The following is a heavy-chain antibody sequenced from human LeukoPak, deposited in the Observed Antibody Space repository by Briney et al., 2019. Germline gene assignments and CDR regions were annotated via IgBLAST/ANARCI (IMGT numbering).Heavy chain of an antibody. V-gene: IGHV1-69*13. CDR2: IIPIFGTA. CDR3: ARERCSSTSCHHLGDAFDI. Sequence: ASVKVSCKASGGTFSSYAISWVRQAPGQGLEWMGGIIPIFGTANYAQKFQGRVTITADESTSTAYMELSSLRSEDTAVYYCARERCSSTSCHHLGDAFDIWGQGTMVTVSS. D-gene: IGHD2-2*01. CDR1: GGTFSSYA. J-gene: IGHJ3*02.